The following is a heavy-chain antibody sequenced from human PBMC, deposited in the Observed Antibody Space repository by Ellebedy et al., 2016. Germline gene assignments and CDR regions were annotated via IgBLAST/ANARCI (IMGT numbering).Heavy chain of an antibody. V-gene: IGHV3-23*01. Sequence: GESLKISCAASGFTFSSYAMSWVRQAPGKGLEWVSAISGSGGSTYYADSVKGRFTISRDNSKNTLYLQMNSLRAEDTAVYYCAKDREYYYDSSGLDYWGQGTLVTVSS. D-gene: IGHD3-22*01. CDR1: GFTFSSYA. CDR2: ISGSGGST. CDR3: AKDREYYYDSSGLDY. J-gene: IGHJ4*02.